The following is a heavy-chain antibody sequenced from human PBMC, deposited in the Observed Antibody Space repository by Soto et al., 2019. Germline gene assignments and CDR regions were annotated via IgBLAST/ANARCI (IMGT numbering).Heavy chain of an antibody. D-gene: IGHD3-10*01. J-gene: IGHJ6*02. Sequence: PGGSLRLSCAASGFTFESYGMHWVRQAPGKGLEWVAVISYDGSQTYYGDSVKGRFSISRDNSKNILSLQMNSLRVEDTAVYYCARDRGGYGPPDVWGQGTTVTV. CDR3: ARDRGGYGPPDV. CDR1: GFTFESYG. CDR2: ISYDGSQT. V-gene: IGHV3-30*03.